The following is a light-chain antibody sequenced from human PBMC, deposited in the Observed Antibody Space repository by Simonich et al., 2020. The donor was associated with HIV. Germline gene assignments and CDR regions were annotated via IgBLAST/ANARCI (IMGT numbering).Light chain of an antibody. V-gene: IGKV1-NL1*01. CDR2: AAY. J-gene: IGKJ1*01. Sequence: DIQMTQSPSSLSASVGDRVTVTCRASQGISNSLAWYQQKPGKAPKLLLYAAYRLESGVPSRFSGSESGTDFTLTISSLEPEDFAVYYCQQRSNWPPWTFGQGTKVEIK. CDR1: QGISNS. CDR3: QQRSNWPPWT.